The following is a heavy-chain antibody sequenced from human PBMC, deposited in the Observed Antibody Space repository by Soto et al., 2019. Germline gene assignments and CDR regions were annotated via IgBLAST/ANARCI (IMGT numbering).Heavy chain of an antibody. CDR2: IYKSATT. V-gene: IGHV4-30-4*01. CDR3: ARGRYCLTGRCFPNWFDS. D-gene: IGHD2-15*01. J-gene: IGHJ5*01. Sequence: QVQLLESGPGLVKPSQTLSLTCSVSGDSISTVDYFWAWVRQPPGQALEYIGYIYKSATTYYNPSFESRVAISIDTSKSQVSLNVTSLTAADTAVYVCARGRYCLTGRCFPNWFDSWGQGTLVTVSS. CDR1: GDSISTVDYF.